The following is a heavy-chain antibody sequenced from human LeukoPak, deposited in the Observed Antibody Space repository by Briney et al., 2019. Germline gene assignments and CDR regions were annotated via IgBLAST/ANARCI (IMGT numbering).Heavy chain of an antibody. CDR3: ASPTRVGRAAAAVDY. Sequence: PSETLSLTCAVYGGSFSGYYWSWIRQPPGKGLEWIGEINHSGSTNYNPSLKSRVTISVDTSKNQFSLKLSSVTAADTAVYYCASPTRVGRAAAAVDYWGQGTLVTVSS. CDR2: INHSGST. CDR1: GGSFSGYY. V-gene: IGHV4-34*01. J-gene: IGHJ4*02. D-gene: IGHD6-13*01.